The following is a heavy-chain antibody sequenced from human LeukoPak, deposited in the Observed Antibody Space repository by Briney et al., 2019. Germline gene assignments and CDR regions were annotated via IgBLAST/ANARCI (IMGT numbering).Heavy chain of an antibody. CDR2: IKQDGSEK. V-gene: IGHV3-7*01. D-gene: IGHD6-19*01. CDR1: GFTFSNYW. J-gene: IGHJ4*02. CDR3: TSGSGWLIDY. Sequence: GGSLRLSCVASGFTFSNYWMNWVRQAPGKGLEWVATIKQDGSEKYYVDSVKGRFTISRDNAKNSLYLQMNSLRAEDTAVYYCTSGSGWLIDYWGQGTLVTVSS.